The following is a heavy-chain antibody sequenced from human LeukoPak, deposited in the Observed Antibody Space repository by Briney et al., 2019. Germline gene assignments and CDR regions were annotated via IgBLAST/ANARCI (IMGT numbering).Heavy chain of an antibody. CDR1: GGTFSSYA. Sequence: SVKVSCKASGGTFSSYAISWVRQAPGQGLEWMGRIIPILGIANYAQKFQGRVTITAGKSTSTAYMELSSLRSEDTAVYYCARVGSSGYYYVDWGQGTLVTVSS. D-gene: IGHD3-22*01. CDR3: ARVGSSGYYYVD. CDR2: IIPILGIA. J-gene: IGHJ4*02. V-gene: IGHV1-69*04.